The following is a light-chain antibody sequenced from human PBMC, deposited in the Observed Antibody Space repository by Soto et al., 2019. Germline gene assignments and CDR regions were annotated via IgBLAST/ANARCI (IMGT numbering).Light chain of an antibody. CDR3: QQYGSSPPYT. V-gene: IGKV3-20*01. CDR1: QTVSNNY. CDR2: GSS. J-gene: IGKJ2*01. Sequence: VLTQSPGTLSLSPGERATLSCRASQTVSNNYLAWYQQKPGQAPRLLIFGSSDRATGIPDRFSGSGSGTDFTLTISRLEPEDFAVYYCQQYGSSPPYTFGQGTKLEIK.